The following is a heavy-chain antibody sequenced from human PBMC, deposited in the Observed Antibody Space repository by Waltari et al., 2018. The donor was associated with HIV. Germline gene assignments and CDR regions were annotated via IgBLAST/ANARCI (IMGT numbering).Heavy chain of an antibody. D-gene: IGHD3-3*01. CDR3: ARGLRFLDDYYFDY. CDR1: GYIFPSYD. CDR2: MNPNSGNR. Sequence: QVQLVQSGAEVKKPGASVKVSCKASGYIFPSYDINWVRQATGQGLEWMGWMNPNSGNRGYAQKFQGRVTMTRNTSISTVYMELNSLKSEDTAVYYCARGLRFLDDYYFDYWGQGTLFTVSA. J-gene: IGHJ4*02. V-gene: IGHV1-8*01.